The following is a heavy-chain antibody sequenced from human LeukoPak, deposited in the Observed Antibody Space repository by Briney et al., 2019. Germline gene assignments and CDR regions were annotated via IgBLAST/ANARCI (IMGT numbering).Heavy chain of an antibody. V-gene: IGHV4-59*11. CDR3: ARGGVAAKYYFDS. CDR2: IYYSGTT. D-gene: IGHD3-10*01. Sequence: SHTLSLTRTVSGGSISPLNWSWIRQPPEKRLEFIGYIYYSGTTNYNPSLKSRVTLSVDTSKNQFSLKLSSVTAADTAIYYCARGGVAAKYYFDSWGQGTLVTVSS. J-gene: IGHJ4*02. CDR1: GGSISPLN.